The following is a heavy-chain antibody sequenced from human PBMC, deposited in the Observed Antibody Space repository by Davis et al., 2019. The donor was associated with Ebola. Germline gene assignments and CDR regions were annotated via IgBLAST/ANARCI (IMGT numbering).Heavy chain of an antibody. CDR2: MSDSGGRT. V-gene: IGHV3-23*01. J-gene: IGHJ6*04. D-gene: IGHD5-18*01. CDR1: GFTFSSYA. CDR3: ARDRLKYSYGYYYAMDV. Sequence: GESLKISCAASGFTFSSYAMSWVRQAPGKGLEWVSGMSDSGGRTEYADSVKGRFTISRDNSKNTLYLQMNSLRGDDTALYYCARDRLKYSYGYYYAMDVWGKGTTVTVSS.